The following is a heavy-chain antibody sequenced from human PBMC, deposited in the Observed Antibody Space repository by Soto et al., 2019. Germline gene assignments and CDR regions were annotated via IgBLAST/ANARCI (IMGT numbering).Heavy chain of an antibody. CDR3: TKDHYGPDP. CDR1: GFTFSSYA. Sequence: GGSLRLSCAASGFTFSSYAMTWVRQAPGKGLEWVSGITGSGGSTYYADSVKGRFSISRGNSKNTVYLQMSSLRAEDTAAYYCTKDHYGPDPWGQGTVVTVSS. CDR2: ITGSGGST. J-gene: IGHJ5*02. V-gene: IGHV3-23*01. D-gene: IGHD4-17*01.